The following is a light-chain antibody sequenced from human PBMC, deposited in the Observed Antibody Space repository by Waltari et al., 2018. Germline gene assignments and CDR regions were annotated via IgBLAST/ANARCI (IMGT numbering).Light chain of an antibody. CDR3: QQYDDTQGT. CDR1: QSVLHNPNNKNY. J-gene: IGKJ1*01. Sequence: DIVMTQSPDSLAVSLGERATINCKSSQSVLHNPNNKNYLAWYQQKPGQSPKVLIYWASTRGAGVPDRFSGSGSVRDFTLPISSLQADDVAVYDCQQYDDTQGTFGQGTKVEIK. CDR2: WAS. V-gene: IGKV4-1*01.